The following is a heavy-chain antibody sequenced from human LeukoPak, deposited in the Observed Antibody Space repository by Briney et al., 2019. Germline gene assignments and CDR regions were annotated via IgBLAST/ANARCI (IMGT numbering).Heavy chain of an antibody. J-gene: IGHJ4*02. CDR1: GGSIGSHA. D-gene: IGHD6-6*01. CDR3: TRGMGTRPIHY. V-gene: IGHV1-69*05. Sequence: ASVKVSCKASGGSIGSHAVSWVRQAPGQGLEWMGGIIPLFGAPIYAQNFQDRLTISTDESTNTAHMELRSLTSEDTAFYFCTRGMGTRPIHYWGQGTLVTVSS. CDR2: IIPLFGAP.